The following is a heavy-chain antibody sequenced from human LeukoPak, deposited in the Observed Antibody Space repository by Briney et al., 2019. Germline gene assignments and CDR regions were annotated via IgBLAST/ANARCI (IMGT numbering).Heavy chain of an antibody. CDR3: ARDSSGWPKYYFDY. J-gene: IGHJ4*02. D-gene: IGHD6-19*01. V-gene: IGHV3-23*01. CDR1: GFTFSSYA. CDR2: ISGSDGST. Sequence: GGSLRLSCAASGFTFSSYAMSWVRQAQGKGLEWVSTISGSDGSTYYADSVKGRFTISRDNAKNSLYLQMNSLRAEDTAVYYCARDSSGWPKYYFDYWGQGTLVTVSS.